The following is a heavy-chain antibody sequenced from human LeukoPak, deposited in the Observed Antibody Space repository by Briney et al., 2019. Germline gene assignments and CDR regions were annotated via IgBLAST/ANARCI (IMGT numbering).Heavy chain of an antibody. Sequence: ASVKVSCKASGYTFTGYYMHWVRQAPGQGLEWMGWINPNSGGTNYAQKFQGRVTMTRDTSISTAYMELSRLRSDDTAVYYCARVGVDSSSWYYNWFDPWGQGTLVTVSS. V-gene: IGHV1-2*02. CDR2: INPNSGGT. J-gene: IGHJ5*02. CDR3: ARVGVDSSSWYYNWFDP. CDR1: GYTFTGYY. D-gene: IGHD6-13*01.